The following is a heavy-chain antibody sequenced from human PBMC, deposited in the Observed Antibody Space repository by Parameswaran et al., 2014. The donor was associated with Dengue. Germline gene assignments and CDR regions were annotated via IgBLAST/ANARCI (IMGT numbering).Heavy chain of an antibody. Sequence: QAGGSLRLSCAASGFTFSSYAMSWVRQAPGKGLEWVSGISGSGGSTKYADSVKGRFTISRDNSKNTLYLQMNSLRAEDTAVYYCAKLRNYYGSGSPDYWGQGTLVTVSS. CDR1: GFTFSSYA. CDR3: AKLRNYYGSGSPDY. J-gene: IGHJ4*02. V-gene: IGHV3-23*01. CDR2: ISGSGGST. D-gene: IGHD3-10*01.